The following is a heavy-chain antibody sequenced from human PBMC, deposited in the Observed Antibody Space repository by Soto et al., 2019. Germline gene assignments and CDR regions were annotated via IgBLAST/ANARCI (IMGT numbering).Heavy chain of an antibody. J-gene: IGHJ6*03. Sequence: PGGSLRLSCAASGFTFSSYAMSWVRQAPGKGLEWVSAISGSGGSTYYADSVKGRFTISRDNSKNTLYLQMNSLRAEDTAVYYCANAWSGGISVGFGELEDYYYYMDVWGKGTTVTVSS. CDR3: ANAWSGGISVGFGELEDYYYYMDV. V-gene: IGHV3-23*01. D-gene: IGHD3-10*01. CDR1: GFTFSSYA. CDR2: ISGSGGST.